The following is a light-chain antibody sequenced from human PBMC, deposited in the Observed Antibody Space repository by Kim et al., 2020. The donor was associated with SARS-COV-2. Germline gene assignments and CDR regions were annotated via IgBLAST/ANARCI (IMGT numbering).Light chain of an antibody. V-gene: IGLV3-21*04. CDR3: QVWDSSSDHRV. Sequence: APGKTATITCGGHNIGSKSVHWYQQKPGQAPVLVIYYDSDRPSGIPERFSGSNSGNTATLTISRVEAGDEADYYCQVWDSSSDHRVFGGGTQLTVL. CDR2: YDS. J-gene: IGLJ3*02. CDR1: NIGSKS.